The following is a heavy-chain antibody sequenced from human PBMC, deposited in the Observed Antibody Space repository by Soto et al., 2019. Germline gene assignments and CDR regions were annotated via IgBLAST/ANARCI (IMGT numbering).Heavy chain of an antibody. CDR3: AAKSATGY. J-gene: IGHJ4*02. CDR1: GFTFSSYG. V-gene: IGHV3-30*03. CDR2: ISHDESYK. Sequence: QVQLVESGGGVVQPGTSLRLSCAASGFTFSSYGMHWVRQAPGKGLEWVAVISHDESYKSHADSVKGRFTISRDNSKNTLYLQMNSLRAEDTALYYCAAKSATGYWGQGTLVTVSS.